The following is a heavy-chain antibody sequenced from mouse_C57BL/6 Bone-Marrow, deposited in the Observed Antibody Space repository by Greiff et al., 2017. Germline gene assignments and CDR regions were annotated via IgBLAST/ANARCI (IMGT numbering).Heavy chain of an antibody. V-gene: IGHV14-4*01. J-gene: IGHJ2*01. CDR2: IDPENGDT. Sequence: DVQLQESGAELVRPGASVKLSCTASGFNIKDDYMHWVKQRPEQGLEWIGWIDPENGDTEYASKFQGKATITADTSSNTAYLQLSSLTSEDSAVYYCARWTYSNYNYWGQGTTLTVSS. D-gene: IGHD2-5*01. CDR1: GFNIKDDY. CDR3: ARWTYSNYNY.